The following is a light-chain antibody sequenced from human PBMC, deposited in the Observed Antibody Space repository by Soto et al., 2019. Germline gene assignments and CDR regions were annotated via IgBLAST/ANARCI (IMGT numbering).Light chain of an antibody. CDR1: SSDVGGYKY. Sequence: QSALTQPASVSGSPGQSITISCTGTSSDVGGYKYVSWYQHQSGKAPKLVIYEVTNRPSGVSNRFSGSKSGNTASLTISGLQDDDEDDYYCSSYTSSSTLVFGGGTQLTVL. CDR3: SSYTSSSTLV. V-gene: IGLV2-14*01. J-gene: IGLJ7*01. CDR2: EVT.